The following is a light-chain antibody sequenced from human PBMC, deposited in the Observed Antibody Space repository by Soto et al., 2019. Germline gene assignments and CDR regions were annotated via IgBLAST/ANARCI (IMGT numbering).Light chain of an antibody. CDR3: QQYNNWPWM. CDR1: QSVSST. CDR2: GAS. J-gene: IGKJ1*01. Sequence: EIVMTQSPATLSVSPGERATLSCRASQSVSSTLAWYQQKPGQAPRLLIYGASTRATGIPARFSGSGSGTEFTLTISSLQSEDFAVYYCQQYNNWPWMFGQGTKVEIK. V-gene: IGKV3-15*01.